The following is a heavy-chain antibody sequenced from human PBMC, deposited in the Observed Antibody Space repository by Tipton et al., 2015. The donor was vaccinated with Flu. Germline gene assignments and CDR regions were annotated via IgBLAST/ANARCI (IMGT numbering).Heavy chain of an antibody. J-gene: IGHJ4*02. Sequence: TLSLTCTVSGGSISSYYWSWIRQPPGKGLEWIGYIYYSGSTNYNPSLKSRVTISVDTSKNQFSLKLSSVTAADTAVYYCARQSGYSYGYFDYWGQGTLVTVSS. V-gene: IGHV4-59*08. D-gene: IGHD5-18*01. CDR2: IYYSGST. CDR1: GGSISSYY. CDR3: ARQSGYSYGYFDY.